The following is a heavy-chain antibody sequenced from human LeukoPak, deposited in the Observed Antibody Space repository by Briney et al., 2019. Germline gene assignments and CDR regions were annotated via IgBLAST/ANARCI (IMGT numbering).Heavy chain of an antibody. CDR2: IKQDGSEK. CDR3: ARRVPSQVITDYFDN. Sequence: PGGSLRLSCVASGFTLSDYWMSWVRQAPGKGLEWVANIKQDGSEKNYVDSVKGRFTISRDNAKNSLFLQMNSLRAEDTAVYYCARRVPSQVITDYFDNWSQGTLVTVSS. CDR1: GFTLSDYW. V-gene: IGHV3-7*01. J-gene: IGHJ4*02. D-gene: IGHD3-16*01.